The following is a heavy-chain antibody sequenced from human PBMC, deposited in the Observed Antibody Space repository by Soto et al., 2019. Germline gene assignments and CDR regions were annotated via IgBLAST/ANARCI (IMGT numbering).Heavy chain of an antibody. J-gene: IGHJ4*02. CDR3: ARDKPFSAGY. Sequence: QVQLVQSGTEVKKPGASVKVSCKASGYTFLDFYIHWVRQAPGQGLEWMGFINPSGGGTTYAQQFQCRLTMTRDTSTSTVYMELISLRSEDTAMYYCARDKPFSAGYWGPGTLV. CDR2: INPSGGGT. D-gene: IGHD3-3*02. V-gene: IGHV1-46*01. CDR1: GYTFLDFY.